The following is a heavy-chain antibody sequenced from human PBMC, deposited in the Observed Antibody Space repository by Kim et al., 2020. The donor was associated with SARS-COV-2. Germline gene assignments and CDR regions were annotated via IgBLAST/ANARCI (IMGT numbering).Heavy chain of an antibody. V-gene: IGHV5-10-1*01. Sequence: GESLKISCKGSGYSFDGYWIGWVRQKPGRGLEWMGKIDPSDSYANYSPSFQGHITISADKSISTAYLQWSRLEASDTAMYFCARVFLGCSTRMTQFYAMDGWGRGTTVAVP. CDR3: ARVFLGCSTRMTQFYAMDG. CDR2: IDPSDSYA. D-gene: IGHD2-2*01. CDR1: GYSFDGYW. J-gene: IGHJ6*02.